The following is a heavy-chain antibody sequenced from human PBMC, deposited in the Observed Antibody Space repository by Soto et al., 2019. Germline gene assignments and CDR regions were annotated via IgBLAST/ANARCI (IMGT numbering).Heavy chain of an antibody. V-gene: IGHV4-59*12. CDR2: IYYNGRT. D-gene: IGHD3-16*01. CDR1: DGSLTEYH. CDR3: AREFPYYVSSDSYLDY. J-gene: IGHJ4*02. Sequence: SETLSLTCVVYDGSLTEYHWSWIRQPPGKGLEWIGYIYYNGRTDYNPSLKSRVTISVDTSKNQFSLHLNSVTPEDTAVYYCAREFPYYVSSDSYLDYWGQGALVTVSS.